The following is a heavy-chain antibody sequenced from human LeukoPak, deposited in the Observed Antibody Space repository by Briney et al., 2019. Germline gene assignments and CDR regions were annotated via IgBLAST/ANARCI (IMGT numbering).Heavy chain of an antibody. J-gene: IGHJ6*02. CDR2: IYYSGST. V-gene: IGHV4-59*01. CDR3: ARGDPGYYGMDV. Sequence: PSETLSFTCTVSGGSISSYYWSWIRQPPGKGLEWIGYIYYSGSTNYNPSLKSRVTISVDTSKNQFSLKLSSVTAADTAVYYCARGDPGYYGMDVWGQGTTVTVSS. CDR1: GGSISSYY.